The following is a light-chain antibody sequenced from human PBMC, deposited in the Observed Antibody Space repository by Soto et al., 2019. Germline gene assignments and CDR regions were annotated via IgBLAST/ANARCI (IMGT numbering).Light chain of an antibody. V-gene: IGKV3-11*01. CDR3: QQRNVWPPIT. CDR1: ERVSSSY. CDR2: DAS. J-gene: IGKJ5*01. Sequence: IVVTQSPTTMSLSPGQRAPLSCVAIERVSSSYVAWYQMKAGLAPRLLIHDASTRASGIPARFSGSGSETDFTLTISSLEPEDFAVYYCQQRNVWPPITFGQGTRLEIK.